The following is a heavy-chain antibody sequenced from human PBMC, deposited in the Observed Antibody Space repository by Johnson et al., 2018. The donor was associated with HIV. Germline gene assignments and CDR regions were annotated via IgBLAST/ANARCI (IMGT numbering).Heavy chain of an antibody. CDR3: ARGAAFDI. J-gene: IGHJ3*02. V-gene: IGHV3-66*01. Sequence: VQLVESGGGLVQPGGSLRLSCAASGFTVSRNYMNWVRQAPGKGLEWVSVIYSGGATYYAESVKGRFTISRDNFKNTLYLQMNSLKVEDTAVYYCARGAAFDIWGQGTMVIVS. CDR2: IYSGGAT. CDR1: GFTVSRNY.